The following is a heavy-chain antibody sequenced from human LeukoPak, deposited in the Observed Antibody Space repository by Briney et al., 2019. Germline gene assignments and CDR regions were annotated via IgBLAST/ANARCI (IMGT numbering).Heavy chain of an antibody. CDR3: ARRVTTSHKWFDH. J-gene: IGHJ5*02. V-gene: IGHV5-51*01. Sequence: GESLQISCKGFGYHFTSYWIGWVRRLPGKGLEWMGIIYPGDSDTRYSPSFQGQVTISADKSISTAYLQWSSLKASDTAMYYCARRVTTSHKWFDHWGQGTLVTVSS. CDR1: GYHFTSYW. D-gene: IGHD4-11*01. CDR2: IYPGDSDT.